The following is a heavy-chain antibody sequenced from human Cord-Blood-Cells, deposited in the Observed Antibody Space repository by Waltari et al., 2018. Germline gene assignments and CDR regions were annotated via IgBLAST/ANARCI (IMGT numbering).Heavy chain of an antibody. Sequence: QLQLQESGPGLVKPSETLSLTCTVSGGSISSSSYYWGWIRQPPGKGLEWIGSIYYRGSPYYNPSLKSRVTISVDTSKNQFSLKLSSVTAADTAVYYCARLDGYYFDYLGQGTLVTVSS. V-gene: IGHV4-39*01. J-gene: IGHJ4*02. D-gene: IGHD4-17*01. CDR2: IYYRGSP. CDR1: GGSISSSSYY. CDR3: ARLDGYYFDY.